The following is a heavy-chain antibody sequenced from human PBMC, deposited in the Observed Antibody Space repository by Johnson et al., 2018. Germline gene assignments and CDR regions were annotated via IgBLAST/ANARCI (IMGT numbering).Heavy chain of an antibody. Sequence: VELQESGGGLVQHGGSLRLCCAASGFTFDDYAMHWVRQAPGKGLEWVSGISWNSDTIAYANSVKGRFTISRENAKNSLFLQMNSLRNEDTALYSGAKDVGNYDFWTGYSQRVFSYYMDVWGKGTTVTVSS. CDR2: ISWNSDTI. CDR3: AKDVGNYDFWTGYSQRVFSYYMDV. D-gene: IGHD3-3*01. J-gene: IGHJ6*03. CDR1: GFTFDDYA. V-gene: IGHV3-9*01.